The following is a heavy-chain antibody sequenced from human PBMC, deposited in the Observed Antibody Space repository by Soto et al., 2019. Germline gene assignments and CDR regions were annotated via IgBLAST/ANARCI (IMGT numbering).Heavy chain of an antibody. D-gene: IGHD2-15*01. Sequence: QVQLVESGGGLVKPGGSLRLSCAASGFTFSDYYMSWIRQAPGKGLEWVSYISSSGSTIYYADSVKGRFTISRDNAKNSLYLQMNSLRAEDTAVYYCARDLHCSGGSCYQPYYYYGMDVWGQGTTVTVSS. V-gene: IGHV3-11*01. CDR2: ISSSGSTI. CDR3: ARDLHCSGGSCYQPYYYYGMDV. CDR1: GFTFSDYY. J-gene: IGHJ6*02.